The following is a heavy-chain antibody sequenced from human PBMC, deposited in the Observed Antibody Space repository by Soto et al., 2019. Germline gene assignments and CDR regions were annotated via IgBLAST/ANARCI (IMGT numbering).Heavy chain of an antibody. CDR3: ARSVLMVFDGANWFDP. D-gene: IGHD2-8*01. J-gene: IGHJ5*02. Sequence: DSVKVSCKASGYTFTSQGISWVRQAPGQGLEWMGWISAYNGNTNYAQKLQGRVTMTTDTSTSTAYMELRSLRSDDTAVYYCARSVLMVFDGANWFDPCGQGPLVTVS. CDR1: GYTFTSQG. CDR2: ISAYNGNT. V-gene: IGHV1-18*01.